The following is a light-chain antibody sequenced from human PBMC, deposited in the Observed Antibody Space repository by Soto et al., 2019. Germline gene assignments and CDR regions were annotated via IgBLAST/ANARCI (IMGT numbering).Light chain of an antibody. CDR3: QSYDSTLSARYV. CDR2: AVS. J-gene: IGLJ1*01. Sequence: QSALTQPASVSGSPGQSITISCSGTSSDIGSYDHVAWYQQFPGKSPKLIIYAVSDRPSGVSDRFSGSKSGISASLTISGLQTEDEADYYCQSYDSTLSARYVFGTGTKLTVL. V-gene: IGLV2-14*03. CDR1: SSDIGSYDH.